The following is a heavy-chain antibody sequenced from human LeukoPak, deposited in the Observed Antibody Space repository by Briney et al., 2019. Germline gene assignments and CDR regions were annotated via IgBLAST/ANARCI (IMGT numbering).Heavy chain of an antibody. D-gene: IGHD3-10*01. V-gene: IGHV4-39*01. CDR1: GGSISGSSYY. CDR2: IYYSGST. Sequence: SETLSLTCTVSGGSISGSSYYWGWIRQPPGKGLEWIGSIYYSGSTYYNPSLKSRVTISVDTSKNQFSLKLSSVTAADTAVYYCARHPSITMVRVYFDYWGQGTLVTVSS. CDR3: ARHPSITMVRVYFDY. J-gene: IGHJ4*02.